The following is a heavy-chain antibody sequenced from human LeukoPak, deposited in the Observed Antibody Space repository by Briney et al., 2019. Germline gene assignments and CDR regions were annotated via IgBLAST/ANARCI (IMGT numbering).Heavy chain of an antibody. Sequence: SETLSLTCTVSGDFLTAYYWSWIRQSPGKGLEWIGYVYYSGSTEYNPSLRSRVTISLEMSKHQFSLNLTSVTAADTAVYYCASNTGTVFDYWGQGVLVTVSS. CDR1: GDFLTAYY. CDR3: ASNTGTVFDY. V-gene: IGHV4-59*01. CDR2: VYYSGST. J-gene: IGHJ4*02. D-gene: IGHD7-27*01.